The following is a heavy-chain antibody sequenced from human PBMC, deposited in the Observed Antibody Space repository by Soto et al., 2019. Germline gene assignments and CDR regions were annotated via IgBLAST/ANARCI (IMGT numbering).Heavy chain of an antibody. J-gene: IGHJ6*03. V-gene: IGHV1-69*02. Sequence: ASVKVSCKASGGTFSSYTISWVRQAPGQGLEWMGRIIPILGIANYAQKFQGRVTITADKSTSTAYMELSSLRSEDTAVYYCARLNRLLDRNMDVWGKGTTVTVSS. D-gene: IGHD2-21*01. CDR1: GGTFSSYT. CDR3: ARLNRLLDRNMDV. CDR2: IIPILGIA.